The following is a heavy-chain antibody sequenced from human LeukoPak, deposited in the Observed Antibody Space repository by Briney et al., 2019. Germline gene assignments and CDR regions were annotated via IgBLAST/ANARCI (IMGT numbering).Heavy chain of an antibody. CDR1: GFTVSSNY. CDR3: ASANWGSRDYYYGMDV. Sequence: GGSLRLSCAASGFTVSSNYMSWVRQAPGKGLEWVSVIYSGGSTYYADSVKGRFTISRDNSKSTLYLQMNSLRAEDTAVYYCASANWGSRDYYYGMDVWGQGTTVTVSS. D-gene: IGHD7-27*01. CDR2: IYSGGST. J-gene: IGHJ6*02. V-gene: IGHV3-66*01.